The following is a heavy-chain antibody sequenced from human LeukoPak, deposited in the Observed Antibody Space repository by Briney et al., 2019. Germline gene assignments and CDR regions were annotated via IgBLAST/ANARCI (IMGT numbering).Heavy chain of an antibody. CDR2: ISGSGGST. CDR3: AKTWGSKGRRDYYFDY. Sequence: GGSLRLSCAASGFTFSGYAMSWVRQALGKGLEWVSAISGSGGSTYYADSVKGRFTISRDNSKNTLYLQMNSLRAEDTAVYYCAKTWGSKGRRDYYFDYWGQGTLVTVSS. D-gene: IGHD7-27*01. V-gene: IGHV3-23*01. CDR1: GFTFSGYA. J-gene: IGHJ4*02.